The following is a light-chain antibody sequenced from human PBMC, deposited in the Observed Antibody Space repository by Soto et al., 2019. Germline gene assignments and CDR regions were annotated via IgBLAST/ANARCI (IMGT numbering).Light chain of an antibody. V-gene: IGLV2-14*03. J-gene: IGLJ3*02. CDR3: SSYTNKDTLL. Sequence: QSVLTQPASVSGSPGQSITISCTGTSSDVGGYDHVSWYQQHPGKAPKLIIYDVTVRPSGIPPRFSGSKSDNTASLAVSGLQPEDEADYYCSSYTNKDTLLFGGGTKVTV. CDR1: SSDVGGYDH. CDR2: DVT.